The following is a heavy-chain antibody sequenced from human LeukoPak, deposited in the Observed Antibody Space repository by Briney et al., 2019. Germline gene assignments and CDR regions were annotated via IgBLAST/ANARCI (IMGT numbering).Heavy chain of an antibody. CDR3: ARDGPRGKQLPDY. Sequence: GGSLRLSCAASGFTFSSYSMNWVRQAPGKGLEWVSSISSSSSYIYYADSVKGRFTISRDNAKNSLYLQMNSLRAEDTAVYYCARDGPRGKQLPDYWGQGTLVTVSS. CDR1: GFTFSSYS. V-gene: IGHV3-21*01. CDR2: ISSSSSYI. D-gene: IGHD6-13*01. J-gene: IGHJ4*02.